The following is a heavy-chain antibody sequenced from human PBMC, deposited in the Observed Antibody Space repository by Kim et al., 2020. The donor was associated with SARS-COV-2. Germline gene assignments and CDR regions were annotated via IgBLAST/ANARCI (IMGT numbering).Heavy chain of an antibody. J-gene: IGHJ6*02. V-gene: IGHV3-53*01. CDR3: ARDTTHNYYGMDV. CDR2: LYSGGST. D-gene: IGHD1-26*01. Sequence: GGSLRLSCAASGITVSANYMNWVRQAPGKGLEWVSVLYSGGSTYYADSVKGRFTISRDNSKNTLYLQMNSLRADDTAVYYCARDTTHNYYGMDVWGQGTMVIVSS. CDR1: GITVSANY.